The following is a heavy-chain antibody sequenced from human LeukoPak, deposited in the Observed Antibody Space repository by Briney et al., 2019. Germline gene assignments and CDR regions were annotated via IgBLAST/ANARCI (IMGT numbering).Heavy chain of an antibody. CDR2: IIPIDGTA. CDR1: RDTFTRCA. D-gene: IGHD3-10*01. Sequence: SVKVSCKASRDTFTRCAFSWVRQAPGQGLEWMGGIIPIDGTANFGQKFQGRDTITADESTSTAYMELSSLRSEDTAIYYCARDPGAPVRAFDIWGQGTLVTVSS. CDR3: ARDPGAPVRAFDI. J-gene: IGHJ3*02. V-gene: IGHV1-69*13.